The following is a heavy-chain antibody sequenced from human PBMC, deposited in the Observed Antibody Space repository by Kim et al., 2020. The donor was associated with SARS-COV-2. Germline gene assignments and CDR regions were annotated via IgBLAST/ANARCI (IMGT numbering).Heavy chain of an antibody. CDR3: SRVFFLSVEYSYGQPYYFDY. J-gene: IGHJ4*02. CDR2: IYYSGST. D-gene: IGHD5-18*01. V-gene: IGHV4-31*03. CDR1: GGSISSGGYY. Sequence: SETLSLTCTVSGGSISSGGYYWSWIRQHPGKGLEWIGYIYYSGSTYYNPSLKSRVTISVDTSKNQFSLKLSSVTAADTAVYYCSRVFFLSVEYSYGQPYYFDYWGQGSLVTVSS.